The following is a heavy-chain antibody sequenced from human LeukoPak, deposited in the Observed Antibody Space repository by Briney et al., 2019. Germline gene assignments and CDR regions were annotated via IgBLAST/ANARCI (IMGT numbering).Heavy chain of an antibody. CDR2: ISYDGSNK. J-gene: IGHJ6*02. D-gene: IGHD6-13*01. V-gene: IGHV3-30*02. CDR3: ARGRAAGIYGMDV. CDR1: GFTFSSHG. Sequence: GGSLRLSCAASGFTFSSHGMHWVRQAPGKGLEWVTFISYDGSNKDYADSVKGRFTISRDNSKNTLYLQVDSLRPEDTAVYYCARGRAAGIYGMDVWGQGAIMTVTS.